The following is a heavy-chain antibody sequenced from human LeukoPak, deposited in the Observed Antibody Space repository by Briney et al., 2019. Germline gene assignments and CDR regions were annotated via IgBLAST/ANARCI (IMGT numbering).Heavy chain of an antibody. CDR3: ARDHRVTASPNDY. Sequence: ASVKVSCKASGYTFTRSAISWVRQAPGQGLEWMGWISAYNGNTNYAQKLQGRVTMTTDTSTSTAYMELRSLRSGDTAVYYCARDHRVTASPNDYWGQGTLVTVSS. V-gene: IGHV1-18*01. CDR1: GYTFTRSA. CDR2: ISAYNGNT. J-gene: IGHJ4*02. D-gene: IGHD2-21*02.